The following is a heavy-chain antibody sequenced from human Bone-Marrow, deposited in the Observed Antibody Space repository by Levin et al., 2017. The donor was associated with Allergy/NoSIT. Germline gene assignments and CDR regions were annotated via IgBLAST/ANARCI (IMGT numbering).Heavy chain of an antibody. CDR1: GFTFSSYA. J-gene: IGHJ4*02. CDR2: ISYDGSNK. CDR3: ARGSMLTFGRVIAHFDY. D-gene: IGHD3-16*02. V-gene: IGHV3-30-3*01. Sequence: GGSLRLSCAASGFTFSSYAMHWVRQAPGKGLEWVAVISYDGSNKYYADSVKGRFTISRDNSKNTLYLQMNSLRAEDTAVYYCARGSMLTFGRVIAHFDYWRQGTLVTVSS.